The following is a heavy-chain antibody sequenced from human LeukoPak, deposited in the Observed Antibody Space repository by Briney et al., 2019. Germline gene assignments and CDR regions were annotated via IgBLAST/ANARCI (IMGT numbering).Heavy chain of an antibody. D-gene: IGHD6-13*01. V-gene: IGHV3-21*01. CDR1: GLIFNRYS. J-gene: IGHJ4*02. CDR3: AGGSSTSSYYFDH. Sequence: PGGSLRLSCVASGLIFNRYSMNWVRQAPGKGLEWVSSICSSSGCIYYADSVRGRFTVSRDNAKNSVFLQMNNLRAEDAAVYYCAGGSSTSSYYFDHWGQGILVTVSS. CDR2: ICSSSGCI.